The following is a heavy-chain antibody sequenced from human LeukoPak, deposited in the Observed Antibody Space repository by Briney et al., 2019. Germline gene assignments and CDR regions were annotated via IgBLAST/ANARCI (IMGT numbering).Heavy chain of an antibody. D-gene: IGHD3-22*01. J-gene: IGHJ4*02. Sequence: PGGSLRLSCAASGFTFSSYAMHWVRQAPGKGLEWVAVISYDGRNKYYADSVKGRFTISRDNSKNTLFLQMNSLRAEDSAVYYCATDREGDPSAYYLVGGQGTLITVSS. CDR2: ISYDGRNK. CDR1: GFTFSSYA. V-gene: IGHV3-30*04. CDR3: ATDREGDPSAYYLV.